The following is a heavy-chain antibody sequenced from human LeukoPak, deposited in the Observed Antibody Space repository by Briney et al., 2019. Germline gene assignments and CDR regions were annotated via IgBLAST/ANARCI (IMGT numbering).Heavy chain of an antibody. D-gene: IGHD4-23*01. CDR3: ASAGNTHFDY. V-gene: IGHV3-7*01. Sequence: GGSLRLSCAASGFTFSTYWMSWVRQAPGKGLEWVATIKQDGSEKYYVDSLKGRFTISRDNAENSLYLQMSSLRAEDTAVYYCASAGNTHFDYWGQGTLVTVSS. CDR1: GFTFSTYW. J-gene: IGHJ4*02. CDR2: IKQDGSEK.